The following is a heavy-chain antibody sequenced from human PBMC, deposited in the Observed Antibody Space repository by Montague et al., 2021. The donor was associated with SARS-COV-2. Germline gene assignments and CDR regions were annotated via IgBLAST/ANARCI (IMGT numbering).Heavy chain of an antibody. D-gene: IGHD3-9*01. CDR3: ARAFTDWLRYYGMDV. CDR1: GGSISSSSYY. Sequence: SETLSLTCTVSGGSISSSSYYWGWIRQPPGKGLEWIGSIYYSGCTYYNPSLKSRVTISVDTSKNQFSLKLSSVTAADTAVYYCARAFTDWLRYYGMDVWGQGTTVTVSS. V-gene: IGHV4-39*01. J-gene: IGHJ6*02. CDR2: IYYSGCT.